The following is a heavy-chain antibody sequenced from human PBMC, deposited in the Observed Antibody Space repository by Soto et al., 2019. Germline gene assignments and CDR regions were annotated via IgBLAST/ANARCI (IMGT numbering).Heavy chain of an antibody. Sequence: QVQLVESGGGVVHSGRSLRLSCAASGFTFTTYTMYWVRQAPGKGLEWLALISFDGNNQYFADSVKGRFTISRDNSENSLHLQMNSLRDEDTAVYYCARDRGYTAFLGYFDYWGQGTRVIVSS. CDR2: ISFDGNNQ. CDR3: ARDRGYTAFLGYFDY. CDR1: GFTFTTYT. V-gene: IGHV3-30-3*01. D-gene: IGHD2-21*02. J-gene: IGHJ4*02.